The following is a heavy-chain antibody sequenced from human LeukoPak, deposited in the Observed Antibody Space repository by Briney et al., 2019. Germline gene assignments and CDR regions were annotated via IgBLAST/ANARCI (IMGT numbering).Heavy chain of an antibody. D-gene: IGHD4-23*01. J-gene: IGHJ4*02. CDR3: ARDLEEMRGNSLSG. CDR2: ISYDGSNK. Sequence: GGSLRLSCAASGFTFTKYVMSWVRQAPGKGLEWVAVISYDGSNKYYADSVKGRFTISRDNSKNTLYLQMNSLRAEDTAVYYCARDLEEMRGNSLSGWGQGTLVTVSS. CDR1: GFTFTKYV. V-gene: IGHV3-30-3*01.